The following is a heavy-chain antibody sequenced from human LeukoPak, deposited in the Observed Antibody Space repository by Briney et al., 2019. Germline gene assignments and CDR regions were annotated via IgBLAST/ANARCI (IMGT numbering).Heavy chain of an antibody. D-gene: IGHD5-24*01. CDR1: GGSISSYY. CDR3: ARDPTTMATII. Sequence: SETLSLTCTVSGGSISSYYWSWIRQPAGKGLEWIGEINHSGSTNYNPSLKSRVTISVDTSKNQFSLKLSSVTAADTAVYYCARDPTTMATIIWGQGTLVTVSS. CDR2: INHSGST. J-gene: IGHJ4*02. V-gene: IGHV4-34*01.